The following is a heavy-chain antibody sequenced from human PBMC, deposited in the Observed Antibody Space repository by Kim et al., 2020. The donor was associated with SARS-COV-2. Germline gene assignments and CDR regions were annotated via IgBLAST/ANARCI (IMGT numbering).Heavy chain of an antibody. D-gene: IGHD2-2*01. V-gene: IGHV4-59*01. CDR1: GGSISSYS. CDR3: ARDRIGYCSSISCSLHFDY. CDR2: TYYSGST. Sequence: SETLSLTCTVSGGSISSYSWSWIRQPPGKGLEWIGYTYYSGSTNYNPSLKSRVTISVDTSKNQFSLKLSSVTAADTAMYYCARDRIGYCSSISCSLHFDYWCEGTLVTLSS. J-gene: IGHJ4*02.